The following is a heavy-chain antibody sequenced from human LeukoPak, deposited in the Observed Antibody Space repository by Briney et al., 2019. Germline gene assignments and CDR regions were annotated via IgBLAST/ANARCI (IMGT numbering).Heavy chain of an antibody. J-gene: IGHJ4*02. CDR1: GGSISNYY. CDR3: ANDLGWIQLNLG. Sequence: SETLSLTCTVSGGSISNYYWSWIRQPPGKGLEWIGYVFYSGSTNYNPSLRSRVTISVDTSKNQFSLKLSSVTAADTAVYYCANDLGWIQLNLGRGQGTLVTVSS. CDR2: VFYSGST. V-gene: IGHV4-59*01. D-gene: IGHD5-18*01.